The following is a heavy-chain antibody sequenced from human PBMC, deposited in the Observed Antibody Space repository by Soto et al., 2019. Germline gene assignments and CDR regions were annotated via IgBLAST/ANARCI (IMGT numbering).Heavy chain of an antibody. Sequence: GGSLRLSCTASGFTFSSYTMTWVRQAPGKGLEWVSAITRTGGSAYYADSVKGRFTISRDGSQNTVYLELSSLRAEDTAVYYCARRSPIAVGSLLDPWGQGTLVPVYS. J-gene: IGHJ5*02. V-gene: IGHV3-23*01. CDR2: ITRTGGSA. CDR1: GFTFSSYT. CDR3: ARRSPIAVGSLLDP. D-gene: IGHD6-19*01.